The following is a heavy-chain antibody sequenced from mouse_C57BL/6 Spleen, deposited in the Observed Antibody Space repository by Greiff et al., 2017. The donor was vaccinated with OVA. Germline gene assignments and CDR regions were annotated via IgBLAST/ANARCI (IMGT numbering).Heavy chain of an antibody. J-gene: IGHJ4*01. CDR3: ARSRGYYGSSYDAMDY. Sequence: QVQLQQPGAELVRPGTSVKLSCKASGYTFTSYWMHWVKQRPGQGLEWIGVIDPSDSYTNYNQKFKGKATLTVDTSYSTAYMQLSSLTSENAAVYYCARSRGYYGSSYDAMDYWGQGTSVTVSS. V-gene: IGHV1-59*01. CDR1: GYTFTSYW. CDR2: IDPSDSYT. D-gene: IGHD1-1*01.